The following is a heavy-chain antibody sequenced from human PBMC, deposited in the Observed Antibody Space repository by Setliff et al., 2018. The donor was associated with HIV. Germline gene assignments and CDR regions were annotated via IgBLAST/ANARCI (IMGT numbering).Heavy chain of an antibody. D-gene: IGHD1-1*01. CDR3: ARNVETDY. CDR1: GFTFSSYS. J-gene: IGHJ4*02. V-gene: IGHV3-48*01. Sequence: ETLSLTCTASGFTFSSYSMNWVRQAPGKGLEWVSYISSSSSTIYYADSVKGRFTISRDNAKNSLYLQMNSLRAEDTAVYYCARNVETDYWGQGTLVTVSS. CDR2: ISSSSSTI.